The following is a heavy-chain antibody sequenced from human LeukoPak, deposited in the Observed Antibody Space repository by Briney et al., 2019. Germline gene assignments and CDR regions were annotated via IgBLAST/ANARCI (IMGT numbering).Heavy chain of an antibody. CDR1: GGSISSYY. CDR2: IYGSGGT. D-gene: IGHD3-3*01. Sequence: SETLSLTCTVSGGSISSYYWSWIRQPAGKGLEWIGRIYGSGGTNYNSSLRSRVTMSADTSKNQFSLKLSSVTAADTAVYYCAREGITIFGVVIPYYMDVWGKGTTVTVSS. CDR3: AREGITIFGVVIPYYMDV. V-gene: IGHV4-4*07. J-gene: IGHJ6*03.